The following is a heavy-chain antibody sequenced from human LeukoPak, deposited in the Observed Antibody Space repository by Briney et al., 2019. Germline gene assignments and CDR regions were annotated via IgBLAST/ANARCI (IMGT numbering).Heavy chain of an antibody. J-gene: IGHJ4*02. Sequence: GGSLRLSCAASGFTFSSYSMNWVRQAPGKGLEWVSSISSSSSYIYYADSVKGRFTISRDNAKNSLYLQMNSLRAEDTAVYYCAKYSSSSSGDYWGQGTLVTVSS. V-gene: IGHV3-21*01. CDR3: AKYSSSSSGDY. CDR1: GFTFSSYS. CDR2: ISSSSSYI. D-gene: IGHD6-6*01.